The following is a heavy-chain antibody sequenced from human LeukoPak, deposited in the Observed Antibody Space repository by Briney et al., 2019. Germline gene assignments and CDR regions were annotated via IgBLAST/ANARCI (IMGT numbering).Heavy chain of an antibody. CDR2: IHPSGST. V-gene: IGHV4-4*07. Sequence: SETLSLTCTVSGDSISSYYWSWVRQPAGKGLEWIGRIHPSGSTNYNPSLKSRVTLSVDTSKNQFSLKLSSVTAADTGVYFCARAGDGSFDYWGQGTLVTVSP. D-gene: IGHD5-24*01. J-gene: IGHJ4*02. CDR1: GDSISSYY. CDR3: ARAGDGSFDY.